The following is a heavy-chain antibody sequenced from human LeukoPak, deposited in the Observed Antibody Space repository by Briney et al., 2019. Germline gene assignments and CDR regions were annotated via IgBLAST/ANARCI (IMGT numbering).Heavy chain of an antibody. D-gene: IGHD3-3*01. J-gene: IGHJ6*03. Sequence: GGSLRLSCAASGFTLTRNHMNWVRQVPGKGLEWVSAISGSGGSTYYADSVKGRFTISRDNSKNTLYLQMNSLRAEDTALYYCARLRYNDFWSGHWKYYYYMDVWGKGTTVTVSS. CDR1: GFTLTRNH. CDR3: ARLRYNDFWSGHWKYYYYMDV. CDR2: ISGSGGST. V-gene: IGHV3-23*01.